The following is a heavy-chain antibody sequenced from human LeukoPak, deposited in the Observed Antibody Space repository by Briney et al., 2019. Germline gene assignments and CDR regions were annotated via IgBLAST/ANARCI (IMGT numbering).Heavy chain of an antibody. D-gene: IGHD2-2*01. CDR3: ARDRNIVVVPAARGSFWFDP. CDR2: IYHSGST. V-gene: IGHV4-4*02. Sequence: SGTLSLTCAVSGGSISSSNWWSWVRQPPGKGLEWIGEIYHSGSTNYNPSLKSRVTISVDKSKSQFSLKLGSVTAADTAVYYCARDRNIVVVPAARGSFWFDPWGQGTLVTVSS. CDR1: GGSISSSNW. J-gene: IGHJ5*02.